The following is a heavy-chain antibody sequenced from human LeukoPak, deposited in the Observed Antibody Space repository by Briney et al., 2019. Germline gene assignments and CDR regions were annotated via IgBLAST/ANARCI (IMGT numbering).Heavy chain of an antibody. CDR1: GYTFTGYY. CDR3: ARTSFGDYTYDY. Sequence: VASVKVSCNVSGYTFTGYYMHRVRQAPGQGLEWMGRIIPNSGGTNFAQRFQGRVTMARDTSINTTYMELSRLRSDDTAVYYCARTSFGDYTYDYWGQGTLVTVSS. J-gene: IGHJ4*02. V-gene: IGHV1-2*06. D-gene: IGHD4-17*01. CDR2: IIPNSGGT.